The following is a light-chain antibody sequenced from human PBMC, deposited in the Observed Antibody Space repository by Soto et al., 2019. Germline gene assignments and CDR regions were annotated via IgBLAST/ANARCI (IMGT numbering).Light chain of an antibody. Sequence: EIVLTQSPATLSLSPGERATLSCRASQSVSSHLVWYQQKPGQAPRLLIYGASSRATGIPVRFSGSGSGTEFTLTISSLQSEDFAVYYCQQYNNWPLTFGQGTRLEIK. CDR2: GAS. V-gene: IGKV3-15*01. CDR3: QQYNNWPLT. CDR1: QSVSSH. J-gene: IGKJ5*01.